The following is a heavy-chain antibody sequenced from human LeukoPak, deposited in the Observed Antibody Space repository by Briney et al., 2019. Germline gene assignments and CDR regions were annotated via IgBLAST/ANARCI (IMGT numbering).Heavy chain of an antibody. J-gene: IGHJ4*02. CDR1: GFTFSGSW. Sequence: GGPLRLSCAAAGFTFSGSWMHWGRQAPGKGLERVAVISNDGSKKYYADSVKGRFTISRDNSKNTLYLQMNSLRAEDTAVYYCAKEVRGVIMVGYFDYWGQGTLVTVSS. V-gene: IGHV3-30*18. CDR2: ISNDGSKK. CDR3: AKEVRGVIMVGYFDY. D-gene: IGHD3-10*01.